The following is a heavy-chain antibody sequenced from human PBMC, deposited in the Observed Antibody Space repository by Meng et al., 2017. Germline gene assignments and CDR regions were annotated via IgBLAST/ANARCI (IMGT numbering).Heavy chain of an antibody. V-gene: IGHV4-34*01. D-gene: IGHD6-6*01. J-gene: IGHJ5*02. CDR1: GGSFSGYY. CDR2: INHSGST. Sequence: QGQLQQWGAGLLKPSETLSPPWAVYGGSFSGYYWSWIRQPPGKGLEWIGEINHSGSTNYNPSLKSRVTISVDTSKNQFSLKLSSVTAADTAVYYCARRRGGSSDWFDPWGQGTLVSVSS. CDR3: ARRRGGSSDWFDP.